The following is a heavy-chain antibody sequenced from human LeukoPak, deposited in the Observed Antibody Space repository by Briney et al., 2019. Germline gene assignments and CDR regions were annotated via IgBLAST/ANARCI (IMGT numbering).Heavy chain of an antibody. CDR1: GGSFSGYY. D-gene: IGHD5-12*01. CDR3: ARHGFYSGYARVYWFDP. CDR2: INHSGST. Sequence: ASETLSLTCAVYGGSFSGYYWSWIRQPPGKGLEWIGEINHSGSTNYNPSLKSRVTISVDTSKNQFSLELSSVTAADTAVYYCARHGFYSGYARVYWFDPWGQGTLVTVSS. V-gene: IGHV4-34*01. J-gene: IGHJ5*02.